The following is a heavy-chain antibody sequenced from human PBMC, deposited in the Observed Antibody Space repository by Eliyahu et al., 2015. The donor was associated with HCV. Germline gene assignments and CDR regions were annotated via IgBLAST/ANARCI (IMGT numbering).Heavy chain of an antibody. Sequence: EVQLVESGGGLVKPGGSLRLSCAASGFTFSSYSMNWVRQAPGKGLEWVSSISGSSSYIYYADSVKGRFTISRDNAKNSLYLQMNSLRAEDTAVYYCARETYVGSWYYFDYWGQGTLVTVSS. CDR1: GFTFSSYS. V-gene: IGHV3-21*01. CDR3: ARETYVGSWYYFDY. J-gene: IGHJ4*02. CDR2: ISGSSSYI. D-gene: IGHD6-13*01.